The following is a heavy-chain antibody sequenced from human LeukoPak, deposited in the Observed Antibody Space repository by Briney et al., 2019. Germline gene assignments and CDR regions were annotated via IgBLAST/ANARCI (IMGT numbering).Heavy chain of an antibody. CDR2: IYYSGST. D-gene: IGHD6-19*01. CDR1: GGSISSSSYY. Sequence: SETLSLTCTVSGGSISSSSYYWGWIRQPPGKGLEWIGSIYYSGSTYYNPSLKSRVTISVDTSKNQFSLKLSSVTAADTAVYYCASLPRAGYSSGWIQLDYWGQGTLVTVSS. J-gene: IGHJ4*02. CDR3: ASLPRAGYSSGWIQLDY. V-gene: IGHV4-39*01.